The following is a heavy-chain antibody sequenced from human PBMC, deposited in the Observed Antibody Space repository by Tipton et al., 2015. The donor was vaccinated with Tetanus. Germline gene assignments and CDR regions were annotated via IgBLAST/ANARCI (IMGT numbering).Heavy chain of an antibody. Sequence: TLSLTCTVSGASFSSGDYYWSWIRKPPGKDLEWIGYIYQTGTTYYNPSLEGRVTISMDRSNTQFSLRLDSLTAADTAVYYCARAAGFLGLTHDFWGRGTLVSVSS. D-gene: IGHD2/OR15-2a*01. J-gene: IGHJ4*02. CDR2: IYQTGTT. V-gene: IGHV4-30-4*01. CDR3: ARAAGFLGLTHDF. CDR1: GASFSSGDYY.